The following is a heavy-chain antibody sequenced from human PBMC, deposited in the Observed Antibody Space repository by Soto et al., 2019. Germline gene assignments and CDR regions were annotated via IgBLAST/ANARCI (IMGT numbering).Heavy chain of an antibody. Sequence: XGSLSLSCAASGFTFSSYAMSWVRQAPGKGLEWVSAISGSGGSTYYADSVKGRFTISRDNSKNTLYLQMNSLRAEDTAVYYCAKDLVITMIVVVITSRGYWGQGTLVTVSS. CDR2: ISGSGGST. CDR3: AKDLVITMIVVVITSRGY. V-gene: IGHV3-23*01. D-gene: IGHD3-22*01. CDR1: GFTFSSYA. J-gene: IGHJ4*02.